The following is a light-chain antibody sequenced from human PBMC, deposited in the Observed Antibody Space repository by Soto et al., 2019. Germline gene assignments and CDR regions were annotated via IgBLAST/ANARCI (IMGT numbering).Light chain of an antibody. J-gene: IGKJ3*01. CDR2: GAS. CDR1: QSVSSSY. Sequence: EIVLTQSPGTLSLSAGERATLSCRASQSVSSSYLAWYQQKPGQAPRLLIYGASSRATGIPDRFSGSGSGTDFTLTISRLEPEDFAVYYCQQYGSSPRFTFGRGTKVDIK. V-gene: IGKV3-20*01. CDR3: QQYGSSPRFT.